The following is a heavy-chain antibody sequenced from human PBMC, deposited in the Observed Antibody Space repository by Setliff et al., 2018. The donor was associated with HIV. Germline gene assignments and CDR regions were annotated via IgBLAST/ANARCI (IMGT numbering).Heavy chain of an antibody. CDR3: TKHPLRPGIAGYFYFIDA. J-gene: IGHJ6*04. D-gene: IGHD3-9*01. V-gene: IGHV5-51*01. CDR2: IFPGDSET. Sequence: PGESLKISCKDSGYSFPNDWIGWVRQMPGKGLEWVAIIFPGDSETRYSPSFEGQVTVSVDKSITTAYLRWSSLRASDTATYYCTKHPLRPGIAGYFYFIDAWGTGTPVTVSS. CDR1: GYSFPNDW.